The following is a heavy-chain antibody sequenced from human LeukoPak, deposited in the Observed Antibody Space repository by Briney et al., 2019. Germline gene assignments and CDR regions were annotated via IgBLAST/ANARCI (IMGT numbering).Heavy chain of an antibody. Sequence: SETLSLTCTVSGGSISSYYWSWVRQPPGKGLEWIGYIYTSGSTNYNPSLKSRVTMSVDTSKNQFSLKLSSVTAADTAVYYCARAQGYSSSWSFDYWGQGTLVTVSS. CDR1: GGSISSYY. CDR3: ARAQGYSSSWSFDY. V-gene: IGHV4-4*08. CDR2: IYTSGST. J-gene: IGHJ4*02. D-gene: IGHD6-13*01.